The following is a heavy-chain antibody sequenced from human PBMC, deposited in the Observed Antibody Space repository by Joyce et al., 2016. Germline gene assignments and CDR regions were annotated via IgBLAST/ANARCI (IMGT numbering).Heavy chain of an antibody. J-gene: IGHJ3*01. CDR3: ARGPMPPYAFDV. Sequence: QVNLVQSGAEVKKPGASVKVSGKASWYRFSDSYIHWVRQAPGQGLKWMGQINPDTGGTIYAQKFQGRVTLTTDTFISPIYMEVSRLRSDDTAVYFCARGPMPPYAFDVWGQGTLVTDST. V-gene: IGHV1-2*06. D-gene: IGHD2-2*01. CDR2: INPDTGGT. CDR1: WYRFSDSY.